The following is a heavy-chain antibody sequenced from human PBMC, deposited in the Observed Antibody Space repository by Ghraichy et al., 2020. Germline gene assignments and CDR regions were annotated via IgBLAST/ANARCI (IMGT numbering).Heavy chain of an antibody. CDR2: ISWNSGSI. CDR3: AKSLAVAELGYGMDV. V-gene: IGHV3-9*03. D-gene: IGHD6-19*01. CDR1: GFTFDDYA. Sequence: GGSLRLSCAASGFTFDDYAMHWVRQAPGKGLEWVSGISWNSGSIGYADSVKGRFTISRDNAKNSLYLQMNSLRAEDMALYYCAKSLAVAELGYGMDVWGQGTTVTVSS. J-gene: IGHJ6*02.